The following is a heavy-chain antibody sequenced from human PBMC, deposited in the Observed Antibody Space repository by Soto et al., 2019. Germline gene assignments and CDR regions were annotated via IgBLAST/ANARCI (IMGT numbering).Heavy chain of an antibody. CDR1: GGSISSSSYY. D-gene: IGHD3-9*01. J-gene: IGHJ6*02. CDR3: ARQGVLTGYPSPYYYYGMDV. CDR2: IYYSGST. V-gene: IGHV4-39*01. Sequence: QLQLQESGPGLVKPSETLSLTCTVSGGSISSSSYYWGWIRQPPGKGLEWIGSIYYSGSTYYNPSLKSRVTISVDTSKNQFSLKLSSVTAADTVVYYCARQGVLTGYPSPYYYYGMDVWGQGTTVTVSS.